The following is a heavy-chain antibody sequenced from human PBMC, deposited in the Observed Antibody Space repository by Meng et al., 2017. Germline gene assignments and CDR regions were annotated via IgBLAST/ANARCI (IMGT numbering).Heavy chain of an antibody. V-gene: IGHV4-61*02. J-gene: IGHJ3*02. Sequence: SCTVSGGSISSGSYYWSWIRQPAGKGLEWIGRIYTSGSTNYNPSLKSRVTISVDTSKNQFSLKLSSVTAADTAVYYCASNTVTKVAFDIWGQGTMVTVSS. CDR1: GGSISSGSYY. CDR3: ASNTVTKVAFDI. CDR2: IYTSGST. D-gene: IGHD4-17*01.